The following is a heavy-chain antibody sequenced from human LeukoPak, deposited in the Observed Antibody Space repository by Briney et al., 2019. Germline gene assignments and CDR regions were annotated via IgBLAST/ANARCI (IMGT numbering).Heavy chain of an antibody. Sequence: SETLSLTCTVSGGSISSGSYYWSWIRQPAGKGLEWIGRIYTSGSTNYNPSLKSRVTISVDTSKNQFSLKLSSVTAADTAVYYCARGFRAYALDYWGQGTLVTVSS. CDR2: IYTSGST. V-gene: IGHV4-61*02. CDR1: GGSISSGSYY. CDR3: ARGFRAYALDY. D-gene: IGHD2-2*01. J-gene: IGHJ4*02.